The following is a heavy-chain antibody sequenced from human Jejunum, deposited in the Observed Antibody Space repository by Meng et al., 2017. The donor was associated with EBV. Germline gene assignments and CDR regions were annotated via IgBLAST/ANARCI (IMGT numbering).Heavy chain of an antibody. CDR2: VDPEDGET. J-gene: IGHJ4*01. D-gene: IGHD1-7*01. Sequence: EVQLAQSGAEVKKPGATVKISCKVSGYMFTDYYIHWVQQAPGKGLEWMGLVDPEDGETMYAEKFQGRVTITADTSTDTAYMELSSLRSEDTAVYYCATGHYNWKYPDYWGHGTLVTVSS. CDR1: GYMFTDYY. CDR3: ATGHYNWKYPDY. V-gene: IGHV1-69-2*01.